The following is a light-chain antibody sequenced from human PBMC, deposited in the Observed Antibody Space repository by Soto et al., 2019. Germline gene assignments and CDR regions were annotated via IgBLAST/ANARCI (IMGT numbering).Light chain of an antibody. Sequence: QSVLTQPPSVSGAPGQRVTISCSGSSSNLGAGYDVQWYRQFPVTAPKLLIYANSVRPSGVPDRFSGSKSGTSASLAITGLQAEDEADYYCQSYDRSMIVSKDFGIGTKVTV. V-gene: IGLV1-40*01. CDR3: QSYDRSMIVSKD. J-gene: IGLJ1*01. CDR2: ANS. CDR1: SSNLGAGYD.